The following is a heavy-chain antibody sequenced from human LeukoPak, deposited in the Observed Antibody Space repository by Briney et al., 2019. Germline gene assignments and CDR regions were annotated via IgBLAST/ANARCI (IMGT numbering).Heavy chain of an antibody. CDR3: ARQNKYSSVTVDY. Sequence: ASETLSLTCTVSGGSISSSSYYWGWIRQPPGKGLEWIGSIYYSGSTYYNPSLKSRVTISVDTSKNQFSLKLSSVTAADTAVYYCARQNKYSSVTVDYWGQGTLVTASS. D-gene: IGHD6-19*01. CDR2: IYYSGST. V-gene: IGHV4-39*01. CDR1: GGSISSSSYY. J-gene: IGHJ4*02.